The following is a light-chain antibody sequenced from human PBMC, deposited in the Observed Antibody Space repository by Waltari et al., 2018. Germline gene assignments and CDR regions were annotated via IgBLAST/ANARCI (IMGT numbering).Light chain of an antibody. CDR3: QQYGSSPFT. V-gene: IGKV3-20*01. J-gene: IGKJ3*01. CDR2: GAS. Sequence: SASQSVSSSFLAWYQQKPGQAPRLLIYGASTRATGIPDRFSGSGSGTDFTLTISRLEPEDFAVYYCQQYGSSPFTFGPGTKLDIK. CDR1: QSVSSSF.